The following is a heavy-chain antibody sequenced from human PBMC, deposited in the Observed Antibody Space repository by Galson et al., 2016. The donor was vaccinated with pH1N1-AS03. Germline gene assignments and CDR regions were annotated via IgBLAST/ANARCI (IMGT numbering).Heavy chain of an antibody. CDR1: GGSMTSPDW. J-gene: IGHJ4*02. CDR2: VHYSGTT. D-gene: IGHD1-26*01. Sequence: SETLSLTCAVSGGSMTSPDWWTWVRQPPGKGLEWIGEVHYSGTTSYNPSLKSRVTISGDTSKNQLSLKVTSMTAADTAVYYCARVVGARPPPDYWGQGTLVTVSS. V-gene: IGHV4-4*02. CDR3: ARVVGARPPPDY.